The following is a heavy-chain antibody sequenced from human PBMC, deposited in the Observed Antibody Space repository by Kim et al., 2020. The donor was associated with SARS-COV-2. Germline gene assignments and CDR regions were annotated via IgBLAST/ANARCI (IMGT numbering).Heavy chain of an antibody. CDR3: TTGGRPVGATPFDH. J-gene: IGHJ4*02. V-gene: IGHV3-15*01. Sequence: GGSLRLSCAASGLTFTNAWMAWVRQAPGQGLEWVGRIKSNTDGGTADYAAPVKGRFTISRDDSKSTLYLQMNSLKTEDTALYYCTTGGRPVGATPFDHWGQGTQVTVSS. CDR2: IKSNTDGGTA. D-gene: IGHD1-26*01. CDR1: GLTFTNAW.